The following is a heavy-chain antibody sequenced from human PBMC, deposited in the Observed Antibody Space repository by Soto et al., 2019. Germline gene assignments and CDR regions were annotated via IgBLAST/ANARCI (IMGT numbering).Heavy chain of an antibody. J-gene: IGHJ6*03. CDR3: ARVTTSFHGSGSYYNVYYYYYMDV. CDR1: SGSISSSNW. CDR2: IYHSGST. V-gene: IGHV4-4*02. D-gene: IGHD3-10*01. Sequence: SETLSLTCAVSSGSISSSNWWRWVRQPPGKGLEWIGEIYHSGSTNYNPSLKSRVTISVDKSKNQFSLKLSSVTAADTAVYYCARVTTSFHGSGSYYNVYYYYYMDVWGKGTTVTVSS.